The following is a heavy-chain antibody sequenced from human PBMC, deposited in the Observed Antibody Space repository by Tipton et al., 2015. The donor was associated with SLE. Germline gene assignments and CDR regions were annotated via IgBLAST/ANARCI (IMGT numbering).Heavy chain of an antibody. D-gene: IGHD5-24*01. CDR1: GLTFSSYS. V-gene: IGHV3-21*03. CDR2: ISSSSSYI. Sequence: SLRLSCAASGLTFSSYSMDWVRQAPGKGLEWVSSISSSSSYIYYADSVKGRFTISRDNAKNSLYLQMNSLRAEDTAVYYCARVGDGHAPDYWGQGTLVTVSS. CDR3: ARVGDGHAPDY. J-gene: IGHJ4*02.